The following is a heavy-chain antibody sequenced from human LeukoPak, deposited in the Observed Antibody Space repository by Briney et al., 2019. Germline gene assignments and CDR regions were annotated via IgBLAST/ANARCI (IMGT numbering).Heavy chain of an antibody. D-gene: IGHD3-9*01. V-gene: IGHV1-69*04. J-gene: IGHJ6*02. CDR3: ARANYDILTGYYYYGMDV. CDR2: IIPILGIA. Sequence: ASVKVSCKASGGTFSSYAISWVRQAPGQGLEWMGRIIPILGIANYAQKFQGRVTITADKSTSTAYMELSSLRSEDTAVYCCARANYDILTGYYYYGMDVWGQGTTVTVSS. CDR1: GGTFSSYA.